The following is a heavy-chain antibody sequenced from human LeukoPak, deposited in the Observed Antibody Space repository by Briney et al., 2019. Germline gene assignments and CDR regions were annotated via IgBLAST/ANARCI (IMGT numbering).Heavy chain of an antibody. Sequence: PSETLSLTCAVYSGSFSGYYWSWIRQPPGKGLEWIGEINHSGSTNYNPSLKSRVTISVDTSKNQFSLKLSSVTAADTAVYYCAFSLEPAAPYRYWGQGTLVTVSS. D-gene: IGHD2-2*01. V-gene: IGHV4-34*01. CDR2: INHSGST. CDR1: SGSFSGYY. CDR3: AFSLEPAAPYRY. J-gene: IGHJ4*02.